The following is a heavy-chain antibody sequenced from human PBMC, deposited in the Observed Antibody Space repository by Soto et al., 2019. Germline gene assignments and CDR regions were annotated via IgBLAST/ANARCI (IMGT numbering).Heavy chain of an antibody. CDR2: INRDGGST. Sequence: PGGSLRLSCAASGFTFDDYAMYWVRQVLGKGLEWVSGINRDGGSTSYADSVKGRFTISRDNAKNSLYLQMNSLRAEDTAFYYCARAPGFYGDFFDYWGQGTLVTVSS. J-gene: IGHJ4*02. CDR3: ARAPGFYGDFFDY. CDR1: GFTFDDYA. D-gene: IGHD4-17*01. V-gene: IGHV3-20*04.